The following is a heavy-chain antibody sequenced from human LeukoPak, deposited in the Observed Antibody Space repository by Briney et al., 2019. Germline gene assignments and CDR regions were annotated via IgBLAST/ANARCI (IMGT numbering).Heavy chain of an antibody. V-gene: IGHV5-51*01. CDR1: GYRFTSYW. D-gene: IGHD6-19*01. Sequence: GESLKISCKGSGYRFTSYWIGWVRQMPGKGLEWMGIIYPGDSDTRYSPSFQGQVTISADKSISTAYLQWSSLKASDTAMYYCATTGDYSSGWPPEGDFDYWGQGTLVTVSS. CDR2: IYPGDSDT. J-gene: IGHJ4*02. CDR3: ATTGDYSSGWPPEGDFDY.